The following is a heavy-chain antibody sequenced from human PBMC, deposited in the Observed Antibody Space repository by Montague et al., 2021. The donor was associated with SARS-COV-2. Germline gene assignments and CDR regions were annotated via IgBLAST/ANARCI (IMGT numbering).Heavy chain of an antibody. J-gene: IGHJ6*02. CDR2: IYYTGST. D-gene: IGHD3-22*01. CDR1: GGSISSSSYY. Sequence: SETLSLTCTVSGGSISSSSYYWGWIRQPPGKGLVWIGSIYYTGSTYYXPSLKSRVTISVDTSKNQFSLKLSSVTAADTAVYYCAGDTRIAMLVVVTRYGLDVWGQGTTVTVSS. CDR3: AGDTRIAMLVVVTRYGLDV. V-gene: IGHV4-39*07.